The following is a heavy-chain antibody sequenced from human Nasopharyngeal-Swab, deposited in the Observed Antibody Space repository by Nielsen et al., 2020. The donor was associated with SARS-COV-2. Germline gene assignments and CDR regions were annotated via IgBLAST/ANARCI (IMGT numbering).Heavy chain of an antibody. D-gene: IGHD2-8*01. CDR1: GFTVSSNY. J-gene: IGHJ4*02. V-gene: IGHV3-66*02. CDR2: IYSGGST. CDR3: ARQGFVLYFDY. Sequence: GGSLRLSCAASGFTVSSNYMSWVRQAPGKGLEWVSVIYSGGSTYYADSVKGRFTISRDNSKNTLYLQMSCLRAEDTAVYYCARQGFVLYFDYWGQGTLVTVSS.